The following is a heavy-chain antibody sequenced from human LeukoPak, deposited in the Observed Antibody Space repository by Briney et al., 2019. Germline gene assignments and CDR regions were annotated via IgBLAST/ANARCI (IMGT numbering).Heavy chain of an antibody. CDR1: GFTFSSYA. CDR2: IGASGGST. J-gene: IGHJ4*02. Sequence: GGSLRLSCATSGFTFSSYAMSWVRQAPGKGLEWVSGIGASGGSTYYADSVKGRFTISRDNAKNTLYLQMNSLRAEDTAVYYCAKAEGYDILTGFDYWGQGTLVSLST. D-gene: IGHD3-9*01. CDR3: AKAEGYDILTGFDY. V-gene: IGHV3-23*01.